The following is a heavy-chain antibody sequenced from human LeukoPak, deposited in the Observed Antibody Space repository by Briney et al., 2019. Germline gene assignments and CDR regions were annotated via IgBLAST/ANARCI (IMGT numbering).Heavy chain of an antibody. Sequence: ASVTVSCKASGYTFTNNHINWVRQATGQGLEWMGWMNPNNGGSGYAQKFQGRVTITRDTSISTSYMELRSLRSDDTAVYFCARTTSFTASGYDYWGQGTLVTVSS. CDR3: ARTTSFTASGYDY. CDR2: MNPNNGGS. CDR1: GYTFTNNH. J-gene: IGHJ4*02. V-gene: IGHV1-8*03. D-gene: IGHD6-25*01.